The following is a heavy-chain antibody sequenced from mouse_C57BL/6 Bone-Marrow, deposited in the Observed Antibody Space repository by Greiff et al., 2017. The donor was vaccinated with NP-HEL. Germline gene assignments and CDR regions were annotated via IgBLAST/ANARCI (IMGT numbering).Heavy chain of an antibody. Sequence: EVQLQQSGPELVKPGASVKISCKASGYTFTDYYMNWVKQSHGQSLEWIGDINPNNGGTSYNQKFKGKATLTVDKSSSTAYMELRSLTSEDSAVYYCARREYDYDAMDYWGQGTSVTVSS. V-gene: IGHV1-26*01. CDR2: INPNNGGT. CDR3: ARREYDYDAMDY. D-gene: IGHD2-10*02. CDR1: GYTFTDYY. J-gene: IGHJ4*01.